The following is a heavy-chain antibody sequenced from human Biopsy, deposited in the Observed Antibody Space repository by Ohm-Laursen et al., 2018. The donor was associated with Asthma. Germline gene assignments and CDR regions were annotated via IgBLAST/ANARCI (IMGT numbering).Heavy chain of an antibody. Sequence: GTLSLTCIVSGDAMRTSGSYWGWIRQSPGKGLEWIGSIYYSGRTYYNPSLESRVTISADTSKNHFSPKVTSVTAADTAVYYCARAVSSSSYWYFDLWGRGDLVTVSP. CDR3: ARAVSSSSYWYFDL. V-gene: IGHV4-39*02. CDR2: IYYSGRT. D-gene: IGHD6-6*01. J-gene: IGHJ2*01. CDR1: GDAMRTSGSY.